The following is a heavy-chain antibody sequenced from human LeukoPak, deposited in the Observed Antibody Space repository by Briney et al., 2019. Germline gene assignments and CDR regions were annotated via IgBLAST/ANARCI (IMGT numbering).Heavy chain of an antibody. J-gene: IGHJ5*02. D-gene: IGHD3-9*01. CDR1: GGSISSSSYY. CDR2: IYYSGST. V-gene: IGHV4-39*01. CDR3: ACGPTLTGRQNWFDP. Sequence: SETLSLTCTVSGGSISSSSYYWGWIRQPPGKGLEWIGSIYYSGSTYYNPSLKSRVTISVDTSKNQFSLKLSSVTAADTAVYYCACGPTLTGRQNWFDPWGQGTLVTVSS.